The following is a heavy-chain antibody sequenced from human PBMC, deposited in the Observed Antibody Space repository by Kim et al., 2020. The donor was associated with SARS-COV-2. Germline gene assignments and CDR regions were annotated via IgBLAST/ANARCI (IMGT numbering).Heavy chain of an antibody. V-gene: IGHV3-23*01. J-gene: IGHJ4*02. Sequence: GTTYDLASVKGRFSISRDTSKSTLYLQMNSLRAEDTAIYYCAKSFYYFDYWGQGTLVTVSS. CDR3: AKSFYYFDY. CDR2: GTT.